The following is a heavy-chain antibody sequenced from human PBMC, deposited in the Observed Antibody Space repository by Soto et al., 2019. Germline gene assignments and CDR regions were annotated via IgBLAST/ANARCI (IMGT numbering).Heavy chain of an antibody. CDR3: ARVRDPPAYCGGDCYSHYYYGMDV. D-gene: IGHD2-21*02. CDR1: GDTFSSYA. Sequence: SVKVSCKASGDTFSSYAISWVRQDHGQGLEWMGGIIPIFGTANYAQKFQGRVTITADESTSTAYMELSSLRSEDTAVYYCARVRDPPAYCGGDCYSHYYYGMDVWGRGTTVTVSS. J-gene: IGHJ6*02. CDR2: IIPIFGTA. V-gene: IGHV1-69*13.